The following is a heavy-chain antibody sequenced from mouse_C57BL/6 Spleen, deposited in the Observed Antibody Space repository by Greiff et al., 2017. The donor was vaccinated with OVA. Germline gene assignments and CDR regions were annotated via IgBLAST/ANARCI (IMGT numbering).Heavy chain of an antibody. J-gene: IGHJ2*01. V-gene: IGHV1-26*01. CDR3: ARDYGSYFDD. CDR1: GYTFTDYY. CDR2: INPNNGGT. Sequence: VQLQQSGPELVKPGASVKISCKASGYTFTDYYMNWVKQSHGKSLEWIGDINPNNGGTSYNQKFKGKATLTVDKSSSTAYMELRSLTSEDSAVYYCARDYGSYFDDWGQGTTLTVSS. D-gene: IGHD1-1*01.